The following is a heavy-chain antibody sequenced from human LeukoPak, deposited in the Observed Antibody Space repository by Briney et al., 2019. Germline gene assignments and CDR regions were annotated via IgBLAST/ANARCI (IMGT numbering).Heavy chain of an antibody. CDR1: GFTVSSNY. CDR2: IYSGGST. V-gene: IGHV3-53*01. Sequence: GGSLRLSCAASGFTVSSNYMTWVRQAPGKGLEWVSVIYSGGSTYYADSVKGRFTISRDNSKNTLYLQMNSLRAEDTAVYYCARDSADDYGDYGTFDYWGQGTLVTVSS. D-gene: IGHD4-17*01. J-gene: IGHJ4*02. CDR3: ARDSADDYGDYGTFDY.